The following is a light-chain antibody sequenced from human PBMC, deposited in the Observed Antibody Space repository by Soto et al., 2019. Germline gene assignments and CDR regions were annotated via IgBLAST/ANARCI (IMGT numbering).Light chain of an antibody. CDR2: DAS. Sequence: IGWTQTPVTLSLSPGERATLSCRASQSVSSYLAWYQQKPGQAPRLLIYDASIRATGIPARFSGSGSGTDFTLTISSLEPEDFVVYYCQQYNSWPPITFGHGTRLEIK. CDR3: QQYNSWPPIT. V-gene: IGKV3-11*01. J-gene: IGKJ5*01. CDR1: QSVSSY.